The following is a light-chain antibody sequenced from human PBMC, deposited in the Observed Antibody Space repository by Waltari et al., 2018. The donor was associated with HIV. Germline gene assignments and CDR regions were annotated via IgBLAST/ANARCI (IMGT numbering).Light chain of an antibody. CDR3: ATWDDSLYGM. CDR1: SSNIGNND. CDR2: MNN. Sequence: QSVLTQPPSASGTPGQTVVISCSGNSSNIGNNDVTWYQVLPGSAPRLLIFMNNYLSSGVPGRFSGSRSGTSASLAIHALQSEDEADYYCATWDDSLYGMFGGGTKLTV. V-gene: IGLV1-44*01. J-gene: IGLJ3*02.